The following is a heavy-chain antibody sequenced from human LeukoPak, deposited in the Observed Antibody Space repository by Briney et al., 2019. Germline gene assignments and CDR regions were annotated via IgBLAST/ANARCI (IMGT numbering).Heavy chain of an antibody. V-gene: IGHV3-11*01. CDR3: ATYRQVLLPFES. CDR2: ISLSGNTI. Sequence: GGSLRLSCAASGFTFSDYYMSWIRQAPGKGLEWISYISLSGNTINYADSVRGRFTISRDNSKSTLSLQMNSLRAEDTAIYYCATYRQVLLPFESWGQGTLVTVSS. CDR1: GFTFSDYY. J-gene: IGHJ4*02. D-gene: IGHD2-8*02.